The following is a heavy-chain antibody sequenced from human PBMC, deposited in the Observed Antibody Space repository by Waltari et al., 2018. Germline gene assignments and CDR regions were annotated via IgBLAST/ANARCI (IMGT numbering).Heavy chain of an antibody. CDR1: GFTFSSYE. D-gene: IGHD2-2*01. V-gene: IGHV3-48*03. J-gene: IGHJ4*02. Sequence: EVQLVESGGNLVQPGGSLRLSCAASGFTFSSYEMNWVRQAPGKGLECVSYIWSSSITIYYADSVKGRFTISRDNAKNSLYLQMNSLRAEDTAVYYCARRYCSSTSCTVDYWGQGTLVTVSS. CDR3: ARRYCSSTSCTVDY. CDR2: IWSSSITI.